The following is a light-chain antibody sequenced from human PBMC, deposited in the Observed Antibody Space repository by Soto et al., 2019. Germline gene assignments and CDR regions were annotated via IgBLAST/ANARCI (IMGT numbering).Light chain of an antibody. CDR3: SSYTSTNTLV. CDR1: SSDVGGYNY. CDR2: DVS. Sequence: QSALTQPASVSGSPGQSITISCPGTSSDVGGYNYVSWYQQHPGKAPKLVIYDVSNRPSGVSSRFSGSKSGNTASLTISGLQAEDEAEYYCSSYTSTNTLVFGGGTKLTVL. V-gene: IGLV2-14*01. J-gene: IGLJ2*01.